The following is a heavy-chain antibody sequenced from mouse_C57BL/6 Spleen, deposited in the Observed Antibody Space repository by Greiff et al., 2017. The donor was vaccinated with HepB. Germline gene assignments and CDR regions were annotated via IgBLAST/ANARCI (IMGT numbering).Heavy chain of an antibody. CDR2: IYPGGGYT. D-gene: IGHD2-4*01. CDR3: ARGGDYDVRFAY. CDR1: GYTFTNYW. Sequence: VKLQESGAELVRPGTSVKMSCKASGYTFTNYWIGWAKQRPGHGLEWIGDIYPGGGYTNYNEKFKGKATLTADKSSSTAYMQFSSLTSEDSAIYYCARGGDYDVRFAYWGQGTLVTVSA. J-gene: IGHJ3*01. V-gene: IGHV1-63*01.